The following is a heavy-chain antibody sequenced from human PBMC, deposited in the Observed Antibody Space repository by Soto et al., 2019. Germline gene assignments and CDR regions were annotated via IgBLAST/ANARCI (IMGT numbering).Heavy chain of an antibody. D-gene: IGHD6-19*01. V-gene: IGHV3-30*18. CDR1: GFTFSSYG. CDR2: ISYDGSNK. CDR3: AKDHGSGRSNNAGTHSGYTS. J-gene: IGHJ5*02. Sequence: QVQLVESGGGVVQPGRSLRLSCAASGFTFSSYGMHWVRQAPGKGLEWVAVISYDGSNKYYADSVKGRFTISRDNSKNTLYLQMNSRRAEDTAVYYCAKDHGSGRSNNAGTHSGYTSWGQGTLVTVSS.